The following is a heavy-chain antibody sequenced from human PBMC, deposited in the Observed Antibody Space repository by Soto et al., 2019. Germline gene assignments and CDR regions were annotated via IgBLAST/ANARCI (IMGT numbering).Heavy chain of an antibody. J-gene: IGHJ3*02. CDR1: GGSISSGGYY. CDR2: IYYSGST. Sequence: SETLSLTCTVSGGSISSGGYYWSWIRQHPGKGLEWIGYIYYSGSTYYNPSLKSRVTISVDTSKNQFSLKLSSVTAADTAVYYCARHDSSGYYDTDSDAFDIWGQGTMVTVSS. CDR3: ARHDSSGYYDTDSDAFDI. D-gene: IGHD3-22*01. V-gene: IGHV4-31*03.